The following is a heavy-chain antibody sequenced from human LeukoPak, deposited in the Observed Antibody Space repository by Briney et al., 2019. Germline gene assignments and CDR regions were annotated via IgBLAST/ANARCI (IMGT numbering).Heavy chain of an antibody. CDR1: GGTFSSYA. D-gene: IGHD6-13*01. V-gene: IGHV1-69*04. CDR3: ARARYSSSWFGY. J-gene: IGHJ4*02. Sequence: ASVKVSCKASGGTFSSYAISWVRQAPGQGLEWMGRIIPILGIANYAQKFQGRVTITADKSTSTAYMELSSLRSEDTAVYYCARARYSSSWFGYWGQGTPVTVSS. CDR2: IIPILGIA.